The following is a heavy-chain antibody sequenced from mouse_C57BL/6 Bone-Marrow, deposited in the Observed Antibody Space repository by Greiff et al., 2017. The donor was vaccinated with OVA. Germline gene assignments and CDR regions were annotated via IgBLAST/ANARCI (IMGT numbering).Heavy chain of an antibody. Sequence: EVQGVESGGGLVKPGGSLKLSCAASGFTFSSYAMSWVRQTPEQRLEWVATISDGGSYTYYPDNVKGRFTISRDNAKTTLYLQMSHLKSENTAIYYCASDGYRRRYYYALDYWGQGTSVTVTS. V-gene: IGHV5-4*01. CDR3: ASDGYRRRYYYALDY. CDR1: GFTFSSYA. D-gene: IGHD5-1-1*01. CDR2: ISDGGSYT. J-gene: IGHJ4*01.